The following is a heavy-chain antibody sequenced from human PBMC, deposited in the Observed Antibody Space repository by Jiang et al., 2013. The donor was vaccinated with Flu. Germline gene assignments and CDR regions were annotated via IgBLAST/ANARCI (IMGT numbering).Heavy chain of an antibody. V-gene: IGHV1-69*04. CDR2: IVPVLSKT. CDR3: GSPDPYYFSNSASQSDF. Sequence: SGAEVKKPGSSVKVSCKASGGTFTTFFSFTWLRQAPGQGLEWVGRIVPVLSKTNYAQRFQGRVAITADKSTNTVFMELSSLNSEDTAAYYCGSPDPYYFSNSASQSDFWGQGTVVTVSS. D-gene: IGHD3-22*01. CDR1: GGTFTTFFS. J-gene: IGHJ4*02.